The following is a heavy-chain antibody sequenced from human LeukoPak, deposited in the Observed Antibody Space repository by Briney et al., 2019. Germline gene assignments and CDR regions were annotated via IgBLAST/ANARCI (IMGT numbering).Heavy chain of an antibody. J-gene: IGHJ5*02. V-gene: IGHV4-34*01. CDR2: INHSGST. Sequence: SESLSLTCAVYGASFSGYYWSCIRQPPGNGLEWIGEINHSGSTNYNPSLKSRVTISVDTSKNQFSLKLSSVTAADTAVYYCARGFRYYDSSGWPWGQGTLVTVSS. CDR1: GASFSGYY. CDR3: ARGFRYYDSSGWP. D-gene: IGHD3-22*01.